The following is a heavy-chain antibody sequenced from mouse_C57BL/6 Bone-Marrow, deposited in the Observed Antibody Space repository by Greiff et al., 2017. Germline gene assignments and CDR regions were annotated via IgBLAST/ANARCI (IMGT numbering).Heavy chain of an antibody. Sequence: QVQLQQSGAELARPGASVKLSCKASGYTFTSYGISWVKQRTGQGLAWIGEIYPRSGNTYYNEKFKGKATLTADKSSSTAYMELRSLTSEDSAVYFCARRYYYDSSCGYFDVWGTGTTVTVSS. CDR3: ARRYYYDSSCGYFDV. CDR2: IYPRSGNT. V-gene: IGHV1-81*01. CDR1: GYTFTSYG. J-gene: IGHJ1*03. D-gene: IGHD1-1*01.